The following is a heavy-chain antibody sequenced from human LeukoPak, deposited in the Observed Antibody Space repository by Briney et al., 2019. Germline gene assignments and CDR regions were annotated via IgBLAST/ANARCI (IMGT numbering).Heavy chain of an antibody. CDR3: ATDRL. CDR2: INSDGSGT. J-gene: IGHJ4*02. CDR1: GFTFSSYP. Sequence: GGSLRLSCAASGFTFSSYPMYWVRQAPGKGLVWVSRINSDGSGTTYADSVKGRFTISRDNAKNTLYLQMNSLRAEDTAMYYCATDRLWGQGTQVTVSS. V-gene: IGHV3-74*01.